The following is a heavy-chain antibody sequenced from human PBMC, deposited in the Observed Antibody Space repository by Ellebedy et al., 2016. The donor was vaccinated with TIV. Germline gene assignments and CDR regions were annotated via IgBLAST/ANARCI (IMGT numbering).Heavy chain of an antibody. V-gene: IGHV4-39*02. D-gene: IGHD6-19*01. CDR3: ARDLDKSSGWYGGAAY. J-gene: IGHJ4*02. CDR1: GGSISNSDYY. Sequence: MPSETLSLTCTVSGGSISNSDYYWNWIRQPPGKGLEWIGEINASGTTNNNPSLKNRVTISVDTPKRQFSLRLTSVTAADTAVYYCARDLDKSSGWYGGAAYWGQGTLVTVSS. CDR2: INASGTT.